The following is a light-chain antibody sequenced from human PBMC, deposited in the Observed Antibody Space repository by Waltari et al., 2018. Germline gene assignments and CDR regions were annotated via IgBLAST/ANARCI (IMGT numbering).Light chain of an antibody. Sequence: DVVMTQSPDSLAVSLGERATINCKSSQNLFWRSNKKHYLVWYQQKPGQPPKVLFYWASTRESGVPDRFSGSGSGTDFTLTINSLQPEDFATYYCLQHSNYPFTFGPGTTVDVK. V-gene: IGKV4-1*01. J-gene: IGKJ3*01. CDR2: WAS. CDR3: LQHSNYPFT. CDR1: QNLFWRSNKKHY.